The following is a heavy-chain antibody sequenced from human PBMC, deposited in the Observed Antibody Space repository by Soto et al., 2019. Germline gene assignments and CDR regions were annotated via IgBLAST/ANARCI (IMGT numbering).Heavy chain of an antibody. Sequence: GGSLRLSCAASGFTFSDYYMSWIRQAPGKGLEWVSYISSSGSTIYYADSAKGRFTISRDNAKNSLYLQMNSLRAEDTAVYYCARSLADFDYYYGMDVWGQGTTVTVSS. D-gene: IGHD3-16*02. CDR2: ISSSGSTI. CDR1: GFTFSDYY. V-gene: IGHV3-11*01. CDR3: ARSLADFDYYYGMDV. J-gene: IGHJ6*02.